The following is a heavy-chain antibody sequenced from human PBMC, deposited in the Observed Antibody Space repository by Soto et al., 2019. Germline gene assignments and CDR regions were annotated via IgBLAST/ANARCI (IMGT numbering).Heavy chain of an antibody. V-gene: IGHV1-69*02. Sequence: QVQLVQSGAEVKKPGSSVKVSCKASGGTFSSYTISWVRQAPGQGLEWMGRIMPILGIANYAQKFQGRVTITADKSTSTAYMELSSLRSEATAVYYCARTTLIRGYSGYEPFDYWGQGTLVTVSS. D-gene: IGHD5-12*01. CDR3: ARTTLIRGYSGYEPFDY. CDR2: IMPILGIA. J-gene: IGHJ4*02. CDR1: GGTFSSYT.